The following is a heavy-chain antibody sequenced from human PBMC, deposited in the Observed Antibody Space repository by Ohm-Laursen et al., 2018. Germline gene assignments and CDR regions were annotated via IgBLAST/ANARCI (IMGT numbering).Heavy chain of an antibody. CDR1: GFTFSSYS. D-gene: IGHD5-12*01. Sequence: SLRLSCAASGFTFSSYSMQWVRQAPGKRLEYISSISNNGGSTYYANSVKGRFTISRDNSKNTLYLQMNSLRGDDTAVYYCARAQRLVASANDYWGQGTLVTVSS. CDR3: ARAQRLVASANDY. J-gene: IGHJ4*02. CDR2: ISNNGGST. V-gene: IGHV3-64*01.